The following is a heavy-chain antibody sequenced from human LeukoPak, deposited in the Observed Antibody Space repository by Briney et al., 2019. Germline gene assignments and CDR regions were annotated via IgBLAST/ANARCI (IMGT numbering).Heavy chain of an antibody. D-gene: IGHD6-19*01. Sequence: GSLRLSCAASGFTFSDYAMSWVRQAPGKGLEWFSGITDSGGDTYYADYMKGRFTISRDNSKNTLELQMSSLRAEDTAIYYCAKGSASSSPYYFDYWGQGALVTVSS. CDR2: ITDSGGDT. CDR3: AKGSASSSPYYFDY. J-gene: IGHJ4*02. CDR1: GFTFSDYA. V-gene: IGHV3-23*01.